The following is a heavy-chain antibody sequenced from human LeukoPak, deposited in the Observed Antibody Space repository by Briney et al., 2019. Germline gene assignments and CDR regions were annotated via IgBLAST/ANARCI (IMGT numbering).Heavy chain of an antibody. CDR3: SRESGPYSPFGH. Sequence: NPSGTLSLTCGVSGGSITTTNYWSWVRQSPGRGLEWIGEISPSGYTGFNPSLRGRVTMSLDESKNHLSHTLTSVTAADTAIYYCSRESGPYSPFGHWGQGILVTVTT. CDR1: GGSITTTNY. V-gene: IGHV4-4*02. CDR2: ISPSGYT. J-gene: IGHJ4*02. D-gene: IGHD1-26*01.